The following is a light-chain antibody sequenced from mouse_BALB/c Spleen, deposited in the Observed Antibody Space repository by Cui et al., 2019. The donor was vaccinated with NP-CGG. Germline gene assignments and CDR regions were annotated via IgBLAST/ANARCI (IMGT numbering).Light chain of an antibody. Sequence: QADVTKESALTTSPGETVKLNCRSSTGDVTTINYANWVQEKPDHLFTGLIGGTNNRAPGVPARFSGSLIGDKASLTITGAQTEDEAIYFCALWYSNHWVFGGGTKLTVL. J-gene: IGLJ1*01. V-gene: IGLV1*01. CDR3: ALWYSNHWV. CDR1: TGDVTTINY. CDR2: GTN.